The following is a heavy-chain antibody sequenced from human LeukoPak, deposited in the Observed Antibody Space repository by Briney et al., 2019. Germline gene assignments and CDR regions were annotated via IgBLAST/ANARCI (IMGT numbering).Heavy chain of an antibody. CDR3: ARPATIFGVVNNLDY. J-gene: IGHJ4*02. CDR2: IIPIFGTA. D-gene: IGHD3-3*01. Sequence: SVKVSCKASGGTFSSYAISWVRQAPGQGLEWMGGIIPIFGTANYAQKFQDRVTITADESTSTAYMELSSLRSEDTAVYYCARPATIFGVVNNLDYWGQGTLVTVSS. CDR1: GGTFSSYA. V-gene: IGHV1-69*13.